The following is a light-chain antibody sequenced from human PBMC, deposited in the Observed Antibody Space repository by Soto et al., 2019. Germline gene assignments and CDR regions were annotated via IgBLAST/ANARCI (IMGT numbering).Light chain of an antibody. J-gene: IGKJ2*01. CDR2: DVS. CDR1: QSVSPW. CDR3: QQYTTFSPT. V-gene: IGKV1-5*01. Sequence: IQMTQTPSTLSASVGDRVTITCRASQSVSPWLAWYQQTPGKAPKLLIYDVSNLQFGIPSRFSGSGSETEFPLTISGLQPDDFATYYCQQYTTFSPTFGQGTKLDI.